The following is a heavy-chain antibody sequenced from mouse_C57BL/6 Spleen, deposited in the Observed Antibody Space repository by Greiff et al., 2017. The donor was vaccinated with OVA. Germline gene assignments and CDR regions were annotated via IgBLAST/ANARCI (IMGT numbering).Heavy chain of an antibody. Sequence: EVQLVESEGGLVQPGSSMKLSCTASGFTFSDYYMAWVRQVPEKGLEWVANINYDGSSTYYLDSLKSRFIISRDNAKNILYLQMSSLKSEDTATYYCARERHYGSSYGYFDVWGTGTTVTVSS. CDR3: ARERHYGSSYGYFDV. CDR2: INYDGSST. CDR1: GFTFSDYY. J-gene: IGHJ1*03. D-gene: IGHD1-1*01. V-gene: IGHV5-16*01.